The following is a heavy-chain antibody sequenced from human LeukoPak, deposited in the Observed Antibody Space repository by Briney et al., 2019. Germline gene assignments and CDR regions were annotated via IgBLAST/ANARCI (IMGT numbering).Heavy chain of an antibody. D-gene: IGHD5-18*01. CDR1: GYSFTSYW. CDR2: IYPGDSDT. Sequence: GESLKISCKGSGYSFTSYWIGWVRQMPGKGLEWMGIIYPGDSDTRYSPSFQGQVTISADKSISTAYLQWSSLKASDTAMYYCARHRGYSYGVLLDAFDIWGQGTMVTVSS. V-gene: IGHV5-51*01. CDR3: ARHRGYSYGVLLDAFDI. J-gene: IGHJ3*02.